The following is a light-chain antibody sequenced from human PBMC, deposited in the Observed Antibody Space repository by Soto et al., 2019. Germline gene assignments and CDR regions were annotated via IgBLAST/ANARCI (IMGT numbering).Light chain of an antibody. V-gene: IGLV4-69*01. Sequence: SLGASVKLTWTLSSGHSSYAIACHQQQPEKGPRYLMKLNSDGSHSKGDGIPDRFSGSSSGAERYLTISSLQSEDEADYYCQTWGTGIVVFGGGTKLTVL. CDR2: LNSDGSH. CDR1: SGHSSYA. CDR3: QTWGTGIVV. J-gene: IGLJ2*01.